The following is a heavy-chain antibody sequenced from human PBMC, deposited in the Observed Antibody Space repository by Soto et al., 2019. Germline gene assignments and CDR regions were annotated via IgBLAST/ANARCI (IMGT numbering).Heavy chain of an antibody. CDR1: GFTFSSYA. V-gene: IGHV3-23*01. Sequence: EVQLLESGGGLVQPGGSLRLSCAASGFTFSSYAMSWVRQAPGKGLEWVSAIRGSGGSTYYADSVKGRFTISRDNSKNTLYLQMNSLRAEDTAVYYCAKHFTITFWGVIVRPTLSWFDPWGQGTLVTVSS. CDR2: IRGSGGST. CDR3: AKHFTITFWGVIVRPTLSWFDP. J-gene: IGHJ5*02. D-gene: IGHD3-16*02.